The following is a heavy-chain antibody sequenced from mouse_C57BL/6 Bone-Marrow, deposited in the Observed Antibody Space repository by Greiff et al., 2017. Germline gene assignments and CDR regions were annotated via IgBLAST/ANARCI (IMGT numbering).Heavy chain of an antibody. J-gene: IGHJ3*01. V-gene: IGHV1-53*01. CDR2: INPGNGGT. Sequence: QVQLQQPGTDLVKPGASVKLSCKASGYTFTSYWMPWVQQRPGQGLEWIGNINPGNGGTNYTETFKSKSTMTVDKSSSTAYMQLSSLTSEDSAVYYCARYYYGSSGGFAYWGEGTLVTVSA. D-gene: IGHD1-1*01. CDR3: ARYYYGSSGGFAY. CDR1: GYTFTSYW.